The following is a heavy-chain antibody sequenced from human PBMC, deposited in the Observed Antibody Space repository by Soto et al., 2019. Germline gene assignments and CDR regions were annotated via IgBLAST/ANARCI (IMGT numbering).Heavy chain of an antibody. CDR3: AKGDIVLRRNPVRAYYYYYMDV. J-gene: IGHJ6*03. Sequence: GGSLRLSCAASGFTFGNYAMNWVRQAPGKGLEWVSAISGSGDGTYYAVSVKGRFTISRDNSKNTLYLQMNSLRAEDTAVYYCAKGDIVLRRNPVRAYYYYYMDVWGKGTTVTVSS. CDR2: ISGSGDGT. CDR1: GFTFGNYA. D-gene: IGHD2-8*01. V-gene: IGHV3-23*01.